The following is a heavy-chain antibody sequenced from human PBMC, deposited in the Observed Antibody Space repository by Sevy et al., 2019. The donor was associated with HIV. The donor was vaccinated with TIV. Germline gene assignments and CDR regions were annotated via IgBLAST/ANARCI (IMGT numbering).Heavy chain of an antibody. D-gene: IGHD3-9*01. CDR1: GGSINSFY. CDR2: VEDSGRT. V-gene: IGHV4-59*01. J-gene: IGHJ6*02. Sequence: SETLSLTCTVSGGSINSFYWHWIRQSPGKGLEWIGYVEDSGRTNSNPSLKRRVTISKAMSQNQLSLKLTAVTAADTAVYYCAREVYDIMTGYSGGMDVWGQGTTVTVSS. CDR3: AREVYDIMTGYSGGMDV.